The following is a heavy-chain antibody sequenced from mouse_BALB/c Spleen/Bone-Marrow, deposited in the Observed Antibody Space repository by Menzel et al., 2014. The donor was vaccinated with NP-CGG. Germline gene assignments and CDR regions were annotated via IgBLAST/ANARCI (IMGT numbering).Heavy chain of an antibody. CDR2: IRNRANGYTT. CDR1: GFTSIDYY. V-gene: IGHV7-3*02. Sequence: VQLQQPGGGLVQPGGSLRLSCEASGFTSIDYYMTWVRQPPGKALEWLGFIRNRANGYTTEYSASVKGRFTISRDISQSIFYLQMNTLRAEDSATYYCARETGYAYGNFAMDYWGQGNSVTVSS. J-gene: IGHJ4*01. CDR3: ARETGYAYGNFAMDY. D-gene: IGHD2-1*01.